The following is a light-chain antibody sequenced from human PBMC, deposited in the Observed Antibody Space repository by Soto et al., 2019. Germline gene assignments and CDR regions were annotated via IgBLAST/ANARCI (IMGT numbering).Light chain of an antibody. V-gene: IGKV1-5*01. CDR2: DAS. CDR1: QIISSW. Sequence: DIQMTQSPSTLSASVGDRVTITCRASQIISSWLAWYQQKPGKAPKLLIYDASSLESGVPSRFSGSGSGTEFTLTISSLQPDDFATYYCQQYNSYSSFGQGTKLEIK. J-gene: IGKJ2*03. CDR3: QQYNSYSS.